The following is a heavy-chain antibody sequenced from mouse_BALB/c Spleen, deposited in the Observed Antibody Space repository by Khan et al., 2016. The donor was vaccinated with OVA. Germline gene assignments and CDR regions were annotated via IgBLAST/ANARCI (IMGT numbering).Heavy chain of an antibody. CDR1: GFTFSDYG. J-gene: IGHJ3*01. CDR2: ISDLAYSI. Sequence: EVELVESGGGLVQPGGSRKLSCAASGFTFSDYGMAWVRQAPGKGPEWVAFISDLAYSIYYADTVTGRFTISRENVNNTLYLEMSSLRSEDTAMYYCARGGGTAPFAYWGQGTLVTVSA. V-gene: IGHV5-15*02. D-gene: IGHD1-2*01. CDR3: ARGGGTAPFAY.